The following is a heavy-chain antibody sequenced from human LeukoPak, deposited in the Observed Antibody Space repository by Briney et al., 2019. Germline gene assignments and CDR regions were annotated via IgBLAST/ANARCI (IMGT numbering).Heavy chain of an antibody. CDR1: GYTFTSYY. D-gene: IGHD3-10*01. CDR3: ARVFTMVRGVTRGPDY. CDR2: INPSGGST. J-gene: IGHJ4*02. Sequence: GASVKVSCKASGYTFTSYYMHWVRQAPGQGLEWMGIINPSGGSTSYAQKFQGRVTMTRDTPTSTVYMELSSLRSEDTAVYYCARVFTMVRGVTRGPDYWGQGTLVTVSS. V-gene: IGHV1-46*01.